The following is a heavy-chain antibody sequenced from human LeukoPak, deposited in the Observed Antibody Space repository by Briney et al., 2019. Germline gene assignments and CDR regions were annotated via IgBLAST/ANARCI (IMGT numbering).Heavy chain of an antibody. J-gene: IGHJ4*02. Sequence: PGGSLRLSCAASGFTFSSYWMSWVRQAPGKGLEWVANIKQDGSEKYYVDSVKGRFTISRDNAKNSLYLQMNSLRAEDTAVYYCARSPPAANAIVDYWGQGTLVTVSS. CDR2: IKQDGSEK. V-gene: IGHV3-7*01. CDR1: GFTFSSYW. CDR3: ARSPPAANAIVDY. D-gene: IGHD2-2*01.